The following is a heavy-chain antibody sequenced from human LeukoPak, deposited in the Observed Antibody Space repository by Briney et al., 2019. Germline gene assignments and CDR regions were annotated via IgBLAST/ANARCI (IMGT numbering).Heavy chain of an antibody. CDR2: INQGGSDK. J-gene: IGHJ4*02. CDR3: TRDRSRAEDD. V-gene: IGHV3-7*01. Sequence: GGSLRLSCAAPGFTFSGHWMSWVRQAPGKGLEWVANINQGGSDKYYVDSVKGRFTISRDNADNLLYLQMNSLRGEDTAVYYCTRDRSRAEDDWGQGTLVTVSS. D-gene: IGHD1-14*01. CDR1: GFTFSGHW.